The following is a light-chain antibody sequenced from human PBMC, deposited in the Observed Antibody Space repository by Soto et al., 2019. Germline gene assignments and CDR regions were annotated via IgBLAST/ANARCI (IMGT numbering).Light chain of an antibody. V-gene: IGKV1-5*01. CDR1: QTIDSW. J-gene: IGKJ5*01. CDR2: DAT. Sequence: DIQMTQSPSILSASVGDSVTITCRASQTIDSWVAWCQQKPGKAPKLLVYDATSLESGVSSRFSGSGYGTDFTLSINNLQPDDFATYYCQQYNRLITFGQGTRLEI. CDR3: QQYNRLIT.